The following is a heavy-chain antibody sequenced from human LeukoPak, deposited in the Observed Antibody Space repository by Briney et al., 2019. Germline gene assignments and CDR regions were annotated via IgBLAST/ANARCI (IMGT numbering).Heavy chain of an antibody. D-gene: IGHD3-10*01. V-gene: IGHV3-48*03. CDR2: ISSSGTTI. J-gene: IGHJ4*02. CDR3: ARHLSYGSGSYYNFGY. Sequence: GGALRLSCAASGFTFSSYEMNWVRQAPGKGLEGVSYISSSGTTIYYADSVKGRFTISRDNAKDSLYLQMNSLRAEDTAVYYCARHLSYGSGSYYNFGYWGQGPLVTVSS. CDR1: GFTFSSYE.